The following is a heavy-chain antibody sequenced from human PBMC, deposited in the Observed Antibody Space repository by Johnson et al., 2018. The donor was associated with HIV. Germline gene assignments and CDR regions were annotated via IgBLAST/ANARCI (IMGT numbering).Heavy chain of an antibody. J-gene: IGHJ3*02. CDR1: GFTFDDYA. CDR3: ARERHYYGSVRPRERQGDAFDI. V-gene: IGHV3-66*01. D-gene: IGHD3-10*01. Sequence: VQLVESGGGVVQPGRSLRLSCAASGFTFDDYAMHWVRQAPGKGLEWVSGIYSGGNTYYADSLKGRFTISRDKSKNTLYLQMNSLRAEDTAVSFCARERHYYGSVRPRERQGDAFDIWGQGTMVTVSS. CDR2: IYSGGNT.